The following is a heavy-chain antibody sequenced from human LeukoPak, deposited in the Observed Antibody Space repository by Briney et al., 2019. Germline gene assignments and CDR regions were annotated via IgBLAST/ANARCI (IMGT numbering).Heavy chain of an antibody. CDR3: ARAQFDS. J-gene: IGHJ4*02. CDR1: GFTCSSYW. CDR2: IKQDGSEK. Sequence: GGSLRLSCAASGFTCSSYWMKWVRQAPGKGLEWVANIKQDGSEKYYVDSVKGRFTISRDNAKNSLYLQMNSLRAEDTAVYYCARAQFDSWGQGTLVTVSS. V-gene: IGHV3-7*04.